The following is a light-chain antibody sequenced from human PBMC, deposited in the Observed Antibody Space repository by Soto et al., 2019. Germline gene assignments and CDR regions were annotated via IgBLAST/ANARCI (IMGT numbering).Light chain of an antibody. V-gene: IGLV2-23*01. CDR2: EGT. CDR1: TSDVGSYSL. CDR3: CSSAGSTTVL. Sequence: QSALTQPASVSGSLGQAITISCTGTTSDVGSYSLVSWYQQHPGKAPKLMIYEGTKRPSGVSNRFSGSRSGNTASLTISGLQPEDEGDYYCCSSAGSTTVLFGGGTKVTVL. J-gene: IGLJ2*01.